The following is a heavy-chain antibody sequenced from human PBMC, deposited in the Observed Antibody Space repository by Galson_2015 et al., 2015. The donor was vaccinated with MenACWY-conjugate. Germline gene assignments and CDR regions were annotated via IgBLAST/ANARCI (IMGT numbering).Heavy chain of an antibody. J-gene: IGHJ4*02. CDR1: GFTLSHYW. Sequence: RLSCAASGFTLSHYWMSWVRQAPGKGLEWVATIREDGSETFHVEYVRDRFIISSEHDQNSLYLQMNSLRAEDTAVYYCARIPTWGSSFGYFDYWGQGILVAVSS. CDR3: ARIPTWGSSFGYFDY. D-gene: IGHD7-27*01. V-gene: IGHV3-7*03. CDR2: IREDGSET.